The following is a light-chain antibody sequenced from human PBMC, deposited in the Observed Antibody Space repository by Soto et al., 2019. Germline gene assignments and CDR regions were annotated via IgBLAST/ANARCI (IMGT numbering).Light chain of an antibody. CDR3: QQYYTTLPFT. CDR1: QSVLFTSNNKNY. Sequence: DIVMTQSPDSLAVSLGERATINCKSSQSVLFTSNNKNYLAWYQQKPGQPPKLLIYWASTREFGVPDRFSGSGSGPDFTLTISSLQAEDVAVYYCQQYYTTLPFTCGPGTKVDI. V-gene: IGKV4-1*01. J-gene: IGKJ3*01. CDR2: WAS.